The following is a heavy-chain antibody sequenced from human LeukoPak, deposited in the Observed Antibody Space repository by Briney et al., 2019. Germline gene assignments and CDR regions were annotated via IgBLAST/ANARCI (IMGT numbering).Heavy chain of an antibody. D-gene: IGHD3-22*01. Sequence: GGSLRLSCAASGFTFSSYGMNWVRQAPGKGLEWVSFISYDGSNKYYEDSVKGRFTISRDNSKNTLFLQMDSLRPEDAAVYYCARGPYDSSGYRFDYWGQGTLVTVSS. V-gene: IGHV3-30*03. CDR1: GFTFSSYG. J-gene: IGHJ4*02. CDR3: ARGPYDSSGYRFDY. CDR2: ISYDGSNK.